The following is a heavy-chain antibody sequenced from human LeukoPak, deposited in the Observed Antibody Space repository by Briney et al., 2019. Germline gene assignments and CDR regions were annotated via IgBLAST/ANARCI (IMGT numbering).Heavy chain of an antibody. Sequence: PGVSLRLSCAACGFMFGTYWMSWVRQAPGKGLEWVATITRDGSEMYYVDSVKGRFTISRDDAMNSLYLQLNSLRAEDTAVYFCARTPIYGGRYFDSWGQGTLVTVSS. J-gene: IGHJ4*02. CDR2: ITRDGSEM. D-gene: IGHD4-23*01. CDR1: GFMFGTYW. V-gene: IGHV3-7*01. CDR3: ARTPIYGGRYFDS.